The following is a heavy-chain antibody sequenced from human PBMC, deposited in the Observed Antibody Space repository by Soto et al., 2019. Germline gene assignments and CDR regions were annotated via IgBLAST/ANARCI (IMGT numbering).Heavy chain of an antibody. J-gene: IGHJ4*02. V-gene: IGHV1-69*01. CDR3: ARDSGAKLSSS. CDR2: IVPIYRTA. Sequence: QVQLVQSGAEVREPGSSVKVSCKASGGTFSSYRINWVRQAPGQGLEWVGGIVPIYRTADYAQKFQGRVSITADESARTTYLEVSSLKSQDTAVYYCARDSGAKLSSSWGQGTLVTVSS. CDR1: GGTFSSYR. D-gene: IGHD6-13*01.